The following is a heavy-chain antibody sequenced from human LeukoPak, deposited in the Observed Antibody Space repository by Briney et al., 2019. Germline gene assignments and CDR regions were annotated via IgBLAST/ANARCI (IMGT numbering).Heavy chain of an antibody. D-gene: IGHD6-19*01. Sequence: SETLSLTCTVSGVSISSGNYYWSWIRQPAGKGLEWIGRIYTSGSTNYNPSLKSRVTISVDTSKNQFSLKLSSVTAADAAVYYCARGRPIIAVAGTSYFDYWGQGTLVTVSS. CDR2: IYTSGST. J-gene: IGHJ4*02. CDR3: ARGRPIIAVAGTSYFDY. V-gene: IGHV4-61*02. CDR1: GVSISSGNYY.